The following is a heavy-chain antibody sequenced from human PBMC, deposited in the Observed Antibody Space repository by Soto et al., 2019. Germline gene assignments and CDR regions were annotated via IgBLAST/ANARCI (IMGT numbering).Heavy chain of an antibody. CDR1: GGYISSSSYY. V-gene: IGHV4-39*07. CDR2: IYSSGSA. J-gene: IGHJ6*01. Sequence: PSDTLSLTCIVSGGYISSSSYYWGWIRQPPGKGLELIGSIYSSGSAYYNPSLKSRVTISLDTSRNQFSLKLSSVTAADTAGYYCSTRLGAGFHVEASSYYC. CDR3: STRLGAGFHVEASSYYC. D-gene: IGHD3-9*01.